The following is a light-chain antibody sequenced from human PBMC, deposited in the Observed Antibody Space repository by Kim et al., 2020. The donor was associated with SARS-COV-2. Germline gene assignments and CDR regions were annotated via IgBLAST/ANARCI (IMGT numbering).Light chain of an antibody. CDR3: QTWGTGIRV. CDR2: LNSDGSH. Sequence: ASVKLPCTLSSGHSSYAIAWHQQQPEKGPRYLMKLNSDGSHSKGDGIPDRFSGSSSGAGRYLTISSLQSEDEADYYCQTWGTGIRVFGGGTQLTVL. V-gene: IGLV4-69*01. J-gene: IGLJ3*02. CDR1: SGHSSYA.